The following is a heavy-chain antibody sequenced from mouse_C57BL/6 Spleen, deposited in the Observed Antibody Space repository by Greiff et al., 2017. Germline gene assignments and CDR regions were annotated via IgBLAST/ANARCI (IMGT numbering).Heavy chain of an antibody. CDR3: ARGLRIGYFDY. CDR1: GYTFTGYW. CDR2: IYPSDSET. Sequence: QVQLQQPGAELVRPGSSVTLSCKASGYTFTGYWMDWVKQRPGHGLEWIGNIYPSDSETHYNQKFKDKATLTVDKSSSTAYMQLSSLTSEDSAVYYCARGLRIGYFDYWGQGTTLTVSS. D-gene: IGHD1-1*01. V-gene: IGHV1-61*01. J-gene: IGHJ2*01.